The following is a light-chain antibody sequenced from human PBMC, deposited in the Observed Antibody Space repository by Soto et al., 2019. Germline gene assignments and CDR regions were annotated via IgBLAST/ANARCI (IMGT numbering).Light chain of an antibody. CDR2: SNN. CDR1: SSNIGSNT. Sequence: QSVLTQPPSASGTPGQRVTISCSGSSSNIGSNTVNWYQQLPGTAPKVLIYSNNQRPSGVPDRFSGSKSGTSASLAISGLQPEDETDYYCAAWDDSLNGVIFGGGTKLTVL. J-gene: IGLJ2*01. V-gene: IGLV1-44*01. CDR3: AAWDDSLNGVI.